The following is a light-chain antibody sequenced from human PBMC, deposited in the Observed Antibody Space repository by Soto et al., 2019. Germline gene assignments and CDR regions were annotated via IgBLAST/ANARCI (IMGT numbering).Light chain of an antibody. J-gene: IGLJ1*01. CDR2: EVS. CDR3: GSYATSSTLYV. V-gene: IGLV2-14*01. CDR1: SSDVGYYNY. Sequence: QSALTQPASVSGSPGQSITISCTGTSSDVGYYNYVSWYQQHPGNAPKLIIYEVSNRHSGVSNRFSGSKSGNTASLTISGLQAEDEAEYYCGSYATSSTLYVFGTGTKLTVL.